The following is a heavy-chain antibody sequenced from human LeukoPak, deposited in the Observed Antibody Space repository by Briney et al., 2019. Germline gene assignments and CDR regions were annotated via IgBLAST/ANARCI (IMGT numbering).Heavy chain of an antibody. D-gene: IGHD6-6*01. Sequence: GGSLRLSCAASGFTFSSYSMNWVRQAPGKGLEWVSSISSSSSYIYYADSVKGRFTISRDNAKNSMYLQMNSMRAEDTAVYYCARGSSSSGGYYFDYWGQGTLVTVSS. CDR3: ARGSSSSGGYYFDY. CDR2: ISSSSSYI. V-gene: IGHV3-21*01. J-gene: IGHJ4*02. CDR1: GFTFSSYS.